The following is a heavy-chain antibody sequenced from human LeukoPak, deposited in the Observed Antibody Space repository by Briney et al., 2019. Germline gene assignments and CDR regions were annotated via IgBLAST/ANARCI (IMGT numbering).Heavy chain of an antibody. CDR2: IYYSGST. J-gene: IGHJ4*02. CDR3: ARVVAAGTNYFDY. Sequence: SETLSLTCTVSGGSISSYYWSWIRRPPGKGLEWTGYIYYSGSTNYNPSLKSRVTISVDTSKNQFSLKLSSVTAADTAVYYCARVVAAGTNYFDYWGQGTLVTVSS. CDR1: GGSISSYY. V-gene: IGHV4-59*01. D-gene: IGHD6-13*01.